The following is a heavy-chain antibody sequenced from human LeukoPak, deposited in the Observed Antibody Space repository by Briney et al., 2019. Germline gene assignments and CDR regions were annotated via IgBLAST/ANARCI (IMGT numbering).Heavy chain of an antibody. D-gene: IGHD4/OR15-4a*01. CDR1: GFTFSRNG. Sequence: GGSLRLSCAASGFTFSRNGMHWVRQAPGKGLEWVAVIWYDGGNEYYADSVKGRFTVSRDNSKNTMYLQMNSLRAEDTAVYYCAKDRDYIMGIVDYWGQGTLVTVSS. V-gene: IGHV3-33*06. CDR2: IWYDGGNE. J-gene: IGHJ4*02. CDR3: AKDRDYIMGIVDY.